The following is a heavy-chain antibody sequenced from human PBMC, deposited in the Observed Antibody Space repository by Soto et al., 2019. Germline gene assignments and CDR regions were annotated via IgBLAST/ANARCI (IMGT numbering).Heavy chain of an antibody. CDR2: ISGNGNTI. V-gene: IGHV3-11*01. J-gene: IGHJ5*02. CDR1: AFTFSDYY. Sequence: GGSLRLSCAASAFTFSDYYMGWIRQAPGKGLEWLSYISGNGNTIYYADTVKGRFTVSRDNAKNLLYLQMNSLRVEDTAVYYCAASAVVAAHHWGQGALVTVSS. D-gene: IGHD2-15*01. CDR3: AASAVVAAHH.